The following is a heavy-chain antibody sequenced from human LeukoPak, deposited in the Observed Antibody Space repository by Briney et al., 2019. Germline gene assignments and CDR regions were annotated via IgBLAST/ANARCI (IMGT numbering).Heavy chain of an antibody. Sequence: GSRLLSCAASGPTFSNDLSCCVRLAPGKVLLCASTISGSGANTYYPSSVKGRFTTSRDNSKNTLYLKLNRLRAEDTAIYYSAHYGGHGTPYFDYWGQGILVTVSS. CDR2: ISGSGANT. J-gene: IGHJ4*02. CDR1: GPTFSNDL. D-gene: IGHD4-23*01. V-gene: IGHV3-23*01. CDR3: AHYGGHGTPYFDY.